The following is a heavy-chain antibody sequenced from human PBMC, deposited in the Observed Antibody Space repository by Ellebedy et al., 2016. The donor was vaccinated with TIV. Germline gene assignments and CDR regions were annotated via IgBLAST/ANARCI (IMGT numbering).Heavy chain of an antibody. CDR1: GFTFSSYS. CDR3: AREPIGSDYGLEN. Sequence: GESLKISXAASGFTFSSYSMNWVRQAPGKGLEWVSYISSSSSTIYYTDSVKGRFTISRDNSKNTLSLQMSSLRAEDTAVYYCAREPIGSDYGLENWGRGTLVTVSS. J-gene: IGHJ4*02. V-gene: IGHV3-48*01. D-gene: IGHD1-26*01. CDR2: ISSSSSTI.